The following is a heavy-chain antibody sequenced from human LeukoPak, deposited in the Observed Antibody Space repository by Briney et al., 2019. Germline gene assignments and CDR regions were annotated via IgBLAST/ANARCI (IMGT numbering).Heavy chain of an antibody. CDR2: IIPIFGTA. Sequence: ASVKVSCKASGGTFSSYAISWVRQAPGQGLEWMGGIIPIFGTADYAQKFQGRVTITTDESTSTAYMELSSLRSEDTAVYYCARARSSSSVGKVANWFDPWGQGTLVTVSS. V-gene: IGHV1-69*05. CDR3: ARARSSSSVGKVANWFDP. J-gene: IGHJ5*02. D-gene: IGHD6-6*01. CDR1: GGTFSSYA.